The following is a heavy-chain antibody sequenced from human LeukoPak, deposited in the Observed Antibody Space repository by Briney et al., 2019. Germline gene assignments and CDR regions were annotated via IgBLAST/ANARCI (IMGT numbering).Heavy chain of an antibody. D-gene: IGHD4-17*01. J-gene: IGHJ5*02. Sequence: PSETLSLTCAVYGGSFSGYYWSWIRQPPGKGLEWIGEINHSGSTNYNPSLKSRVTISVDTSKSQFSLKLSPVTAADTAVYYCARVRTTVTSNWFDPWGQGTLVTVSS. V-gene: IGHV4-34*01. CDR1: GGSFSGYY. CDR2: INHSGST. CDR3: ARVRTTVTSNWFDP.